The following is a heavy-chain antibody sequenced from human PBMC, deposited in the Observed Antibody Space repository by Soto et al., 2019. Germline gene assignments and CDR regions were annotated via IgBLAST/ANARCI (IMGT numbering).Heavy chain of an antibody. CDR3: ARAEVYTSSWYAMDV. J-gene: IGHJ6*02. CDR1: GYVFSTYG. Sequence: QAQLVQSGAEVKKPGASVKVSCKASGYVFSTYGITWVRQAPGQGLEWMGWISGYNGNTDDGQNLQGKVTLTIDASTTTAYMDLRNLKSDDTAVYYCARAEVYTSSWYAMDVWGQGTTVIVSS. CDR2: ISGYNGNT. V-gene: IGHV1-18*01. D-gene: IGHD6-13*01.